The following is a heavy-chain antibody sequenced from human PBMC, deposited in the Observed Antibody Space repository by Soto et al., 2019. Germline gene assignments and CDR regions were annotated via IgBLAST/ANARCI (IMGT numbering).Heavy chain of an antibody. CDR1: GFSFSSQA. D-gene: IGHD6-13*01. CDR2: ISNDGNRQ. V-gene: IGHV3-30-3*01. Sequence: GGSLRLSCVASGFSFSSQAMHWVRQAPGKGLEWVAAISNDGNRQLYADSVKDRFTISRDNSRNTLDLQMNNLRTEDTGVYFCARDIYSDGPVETPDIWGQGTTVTVSS. J-gene: IGHJ3*02. CDR3: ARDIYSDGPVETPDI.